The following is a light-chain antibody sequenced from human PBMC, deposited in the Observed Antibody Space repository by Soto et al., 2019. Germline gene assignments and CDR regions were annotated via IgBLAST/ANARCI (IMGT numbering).Light chain of an antibody. CDR1: QSVNTNY. J-gene: IGKJ3*01. V-gene: IGKV3-20*01. Sequence: VLTQSPGTLSLSPGERATLSCRASQSVNTNYLAWYQQRPGQAPRLLIYGASSRATGIPDRFSGSGSEKDFTLTISRLEPEDFAVYYCQQYGDSITFGPGTKVDV. CDR3: QQYGDSIT. CDR2: GAS.